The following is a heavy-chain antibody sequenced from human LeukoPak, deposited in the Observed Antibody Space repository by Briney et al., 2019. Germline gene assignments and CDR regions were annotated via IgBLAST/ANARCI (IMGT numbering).Heavy chain of an antibody. V-gene: IGHV3-30*03. CDR3: APKESSSLEYFQH. Sequence: GRSLRLSCAASGFTFSSYGMHWVRQAPGKGLEWVAVISYDGSNKYYADSVKGRFTISRDNSKNTLYLQMNSLRAEDTAVYYCAPKESSSLEYFQHWGQGTLVTVSS. D-gene: IGHD6-13*01. J-gene: IGHJ1*01. CDR1: GFTFSSYG. CDR2: ISYDGSNK.